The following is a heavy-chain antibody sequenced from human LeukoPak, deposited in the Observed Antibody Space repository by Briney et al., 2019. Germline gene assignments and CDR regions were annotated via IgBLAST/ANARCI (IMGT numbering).Heavy chain of an antibody. CDR2: IWYDGSNK. CDR3: ARFRDTAMVTAFDI. V-gene: IGHV3-33*01. CDR1: GFTFSSYG. Sequence: GGSLRLSCAASGFTFSSYGMHWVRQAPGKVLEWVAVIWYDGSNKYYADSVKGRFTISRDNSKNTLYLQMNSLRAEDTAVYYCARFRDTAMVTAFDIWGQGTMVTVSS. J-gene: IGHJ3*02. D-gene: IGHD5-18*01.